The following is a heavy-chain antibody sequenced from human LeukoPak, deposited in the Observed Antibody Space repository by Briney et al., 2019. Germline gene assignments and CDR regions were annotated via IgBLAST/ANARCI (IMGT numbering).Heavy chain of an antibody. J-gene: IGHJ1*01. Sequence: PSETLSLTCTVSGGSISSSSYYWGWIRQPPGKGLEWIGSIYYSGSTYYNPSLKSRVTISVDTSKNQFSLKLSSVTAADTAVYYCARPSRPYRSSEYFQHWGQGTLVIVSS. V-gene: IGHV4-39*01. CDR1: GGSISSSSYY. CDR3: ARPSRPYRSSEYFQH. CDR2: IYYSGST. D-gene: IGHD6-13*01.